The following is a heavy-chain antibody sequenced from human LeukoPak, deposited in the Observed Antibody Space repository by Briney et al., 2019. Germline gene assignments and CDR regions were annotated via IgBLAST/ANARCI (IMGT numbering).Heavy chain of an antibody. V-gene: IGHV3-23*01. J-gene: IGHJ4*02. CDR3: AKMVGTTTSRGGFDY. CDR1: GFTFSSYV. D-gene: IGHD1-26*01. Sequence: GGSLRLSCAASGFTFSSYVMSWVRRAPGKGLEWVSDIRGAGITTYYADSVKGRFTISRDNSKNTLYLQMNSLRAEDTAVYYCAKMVGTTTSRGGFDYWGQGTLVTVSS. CDR2: IRGAGITT.